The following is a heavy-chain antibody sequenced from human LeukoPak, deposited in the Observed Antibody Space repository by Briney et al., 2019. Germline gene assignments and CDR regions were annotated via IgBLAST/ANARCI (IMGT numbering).Heavy chain of an antibody. CDR3: AKRGNPAVGHHYLDV. CDR1: GFNFSDYY. D-gene: IGHD2-2*01. J-gene: IGHJ6*03. Sequence: PGGSLRLSCGASGFNFSDYYMSWMREAPGERLEGVSSITLSGGNTFYADPVMGRFTVSRENSKNTLYLQMNSLSAEDTAVYYCAKRGNPAVGHHYLDVWGKGTTVSVSS. V-gene: IGHV3-23*01. CDR2: ITLSGGNT.